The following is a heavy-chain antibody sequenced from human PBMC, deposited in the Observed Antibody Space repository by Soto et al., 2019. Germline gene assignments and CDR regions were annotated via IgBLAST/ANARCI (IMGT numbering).Heavy chain of an antibody. CDR1: GFTFSTYA. D-gene: IGHD4-17*01. J-gene: IGHJ3*02. V-gene: IGHV3-23*01. Sequence: PGGSLRLSCVASGFTFSTYAMSWVRQAPGKGLGWVSALTPSGGETYYADSVKGRFTISRDNSMNALYLQMNSLRIEDTAVYYCAHPRGYGVFDAYDIWGQGTMVTVSS. CDR3: AHPRGYGVFDAYDI. CDR2: LTPSGGET.